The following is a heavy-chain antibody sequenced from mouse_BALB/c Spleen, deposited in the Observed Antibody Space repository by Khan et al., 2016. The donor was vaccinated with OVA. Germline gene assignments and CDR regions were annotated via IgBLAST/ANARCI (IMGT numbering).Heavy chain of an antibody. CDR1: GYTFTNYV. Sequence: EVQLQESGPELVEPGASVKMSCKASGYTFTNYVMHWVKQKPGQGLEWIGYINPYNAGTRYNEKFKGKATLTSDISYTTAYMELSSLTSEDSAFYYCAREASSWDFSFPYWGQGTLVTVSA. V-gene: IGHV1S136*01. CDR3: AREASSWDFSFPY. J-gene: IGHJ3*01. CDR2: INPYNAGT. D-gene: IGHD4-1*01.